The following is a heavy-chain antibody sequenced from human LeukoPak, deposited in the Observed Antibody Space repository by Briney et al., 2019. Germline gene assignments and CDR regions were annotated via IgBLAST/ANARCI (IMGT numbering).Heavy chain of an antibody. CDR3: ARGNRNIMSYDY. CDR2: IGSDGTNT. D-gene: IGHD3-16*01. V-gene: IGHV3-74*01. Sequence: GGSLRLSCAASGFTFTTYSMHWVRHGPGKGLVWVSHIGSDGTNTNSTDSLKGRFTISTDTAKDTLYVQMDGVRGEDTAVYYCARGNRNIMSYDYWGRGTLVTVS. J-gene: IGHJ4*02. CDR1: GFTFTTYS.